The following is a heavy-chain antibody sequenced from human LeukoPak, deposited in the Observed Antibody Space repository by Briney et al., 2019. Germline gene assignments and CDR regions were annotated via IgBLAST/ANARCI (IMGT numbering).Heavy chain of an antibody. CDR1: GYRFNTYW. CDR2: VYPANSDT. V-gene: IGHV5-51*01. CDR3: VRQADGGSYYDY. J-gene: IGHJ4*02. D-gene: IGHD6-25*01. Sequence: GESLKISCKASGYRFNTYWIGWVRRPPEKGLEWIGIVYPANSDTRYSPSFRGQVTISADMSITTAYLQWGSLKASDTAIYYCVRQADGGSYYDYWGQGTLVTVSS.